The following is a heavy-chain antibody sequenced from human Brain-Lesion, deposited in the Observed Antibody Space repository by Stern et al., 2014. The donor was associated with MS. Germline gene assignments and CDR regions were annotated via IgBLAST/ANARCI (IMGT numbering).Heavy chain of an antibody. D-gene: IGHD2-15*01. CDR3: ARYCSGGSCYFHGLDV. CDR1: GYTVSSTY. Sequence: VQLVQSGGGLMQPGGSLRLSCEASGYTVSSTYMSWVRQAPGKGPEWVSVLYCRGDSRYGYSVKGRFTISRYTSKNTLYLQMDSLRADDTAVYYCARYCSGGSCYFHGLDVWGQGTTVTVSS. V-gene: IGHV3-53*01. J-gene: IGHJ6*02. CDR2: LYCRGDS.